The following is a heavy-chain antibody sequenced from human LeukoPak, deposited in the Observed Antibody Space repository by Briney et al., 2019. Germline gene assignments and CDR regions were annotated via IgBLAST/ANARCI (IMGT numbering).Heavy chain of an antibody. CDR3: ARGDGDYSYYYYMDV. Sequence: GGSLRLSCAASGFTFSDYYMSWIRQAPGKGLEWVSYISSSGSTIYHADSVKGRFTISRDNAKNSLYLQMNSLRAEDTAVYYCARGDGDYSYYYYMDVWGKGTTVTISS. D-gene: IGHD4-17*01. V-gene: IGHV3-11*04. CDR2: ISSSGSTI. J-gene: IGHJ6*03. CDR1: GFTFSDYY.